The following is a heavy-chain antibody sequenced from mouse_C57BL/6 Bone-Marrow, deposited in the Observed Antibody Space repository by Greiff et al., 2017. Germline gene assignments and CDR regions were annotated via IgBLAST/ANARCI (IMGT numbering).Heavy chain of an antibody. Sequence: EVQLQQSGPELVKPGASVKISCKASGYTFTDYYMNWVKQSHGKSLEWIGDINPNNGGTSYNQKFKGKATLTVDKSSSTAYMELRSLTSEDSAVYYWARDDGYDAMDYWGQGTSVTVSS. CDR1: GYTFTDYY. CDR2: INPNNGGT. CDR3: ARDDGYDAMDY. V-gene: IGHV1-26*01. D-gene: IGHD2-3*01. J-gene: IGHJ4*01.